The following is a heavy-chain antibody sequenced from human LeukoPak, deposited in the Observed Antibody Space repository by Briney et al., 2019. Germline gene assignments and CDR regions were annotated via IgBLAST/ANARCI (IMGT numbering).Heavy chain of an antibody. J-gene: IGHJ6*03. Sequence: ASVKVSCKASGYTFTGYYVHWVRQAPGQGLEWMGWINPNSGGTNYAQKFQGRVTMTGDTSISTAYMELSRLRSDDTAVYYCARAIRLNANYYYYYMDVWGKGTTVTVSS. CDR2: INPNSGGT. V-gene: IGHV1-2*02. D-gene: IGHD2-2*01. CDR3: ARAIRLNANYYYYYMDV. CDR1: GYTFTGYY.